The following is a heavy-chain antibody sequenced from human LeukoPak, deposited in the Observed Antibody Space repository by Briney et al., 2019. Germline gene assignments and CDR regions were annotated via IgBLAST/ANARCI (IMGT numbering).Heavy chain of an antibody. J-gene: IGHJ4*02. V-gene: IGHV1-46*01. Sequence: ASVKVSCKASGYTFTSYDINWVRQATGQGLEWMGIINPSGGSTRFAQSQKFQGRVAMTRDTSTSTVYMELSSLRSEDTAVYYCARIQQQLVLFDYWGQGTLVTVSS. D-gene: IGHD6-13*01. CDR2: INPSGGST. CDR1: GYTFTSYD. CDR3: ARIQQQLVLFDY.